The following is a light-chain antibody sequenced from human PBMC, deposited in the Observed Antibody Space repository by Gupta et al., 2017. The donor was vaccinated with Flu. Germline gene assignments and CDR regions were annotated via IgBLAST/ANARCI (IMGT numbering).Light chain of an antibody. CDR1: QSISSY. V-gene: IGKV1-39*01. Sequence: DLLMPPSPSSLSASVGDRVTITCRASQSISSYLNWYQQKPGKAPKLLIYAASSLQSGVPSRFSGSGSGTDFTLTISSLQPEDFATYYCQQSYSTGWTFGQGTKVEIK. CDR2: AAS. CDR3: QQSYSTGWT. J-gene: IGKJ1*01.